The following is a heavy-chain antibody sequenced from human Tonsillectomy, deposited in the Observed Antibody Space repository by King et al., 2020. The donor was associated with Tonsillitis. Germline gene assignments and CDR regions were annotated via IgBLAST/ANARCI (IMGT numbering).Heavy chain of an antibody. CDR2: IYYSGST. J-gene: IGHJ3*02. CDR1: GGSISSYY. CDR3: ARCSLGYDSSGYYYLPDAFDI. V-gene: IGHV4-59*01. Sequence: QLQESGLGLVKPSETLSLTCTVSGGSISSYYWSWIRQPPGKGLEWIGYIYYSGSTNYNPSLKSRVTISVDTSKNQFSLKLSSVTAADTAVYYCARCSLGYDSSGYYYLPDAFDIWGQGTMVTVSS. D-gene: IGHD3-22*01.